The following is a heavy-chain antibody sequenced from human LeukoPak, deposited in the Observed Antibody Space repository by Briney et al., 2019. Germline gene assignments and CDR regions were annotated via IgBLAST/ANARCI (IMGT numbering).Heavy chain of an antibody. J-gene: IGHJ6*02. D-gene: IGHD2-2*01. Sequence: EASVKVSCKASGGTFSSYAISWVRQAPGQGLEWMGRINPNSGGTNYAQKFQGRVTMTRDTSISTAYMELSRLRSDDTAVYYCARDGGIVVVPAAITYYYYGMDVWGQGTTVTVSS. CDR2: INPNSGGT. CDR1: GGTFSSYA. CDR3: ARDGGIVVVPAAITYYYYGMDV. V-gene: IGHV1-2*06.